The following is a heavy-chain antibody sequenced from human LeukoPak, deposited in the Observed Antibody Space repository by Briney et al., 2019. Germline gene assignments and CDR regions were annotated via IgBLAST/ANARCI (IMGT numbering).Heavy chain of an antibody. CDR2: IYYSGTT. V-gene: IGHV4-39*07. D-gene: IGHD3-10*01. CDR1: GGSIRSSTSY. J-gene: IGHJ5*02. Sequence: PSETLSLTCTVSGGSIRSSTSYWGWIRQPPGKGLEWIGSIYYSGTTYYSPSLKRRVTISVDTSKNQFSLKLSSVTAADTAVYYCARDMVRGVIGLVRWFDPWGQGTLVTVSS. CDR3: ARDMVRGVIGLVRWFDP.